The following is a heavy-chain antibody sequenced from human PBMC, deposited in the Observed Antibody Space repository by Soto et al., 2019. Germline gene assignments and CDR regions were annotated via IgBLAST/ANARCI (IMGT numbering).Heavy chain of an antibody. V-gene: IGHV1-18*01. CDR1: GYTLTSYG. Sequence: ASVKVSCKASGYTLTSYGISWVRQAPGQGLEWMGWISAYNGNTNYAQKLQGRVTMTTDTSTSTAYMELRSLRSDDTAVYYCARDHRDSGYDSGAYYYYGMDVWGQGTTVTVSS. J-gene: IGHJ6*02. D-gene: IGHD5-12*01. CDR2: ISAYNGNT. CDR3: ARDHRDSGYDSGAYYYYGMDV.